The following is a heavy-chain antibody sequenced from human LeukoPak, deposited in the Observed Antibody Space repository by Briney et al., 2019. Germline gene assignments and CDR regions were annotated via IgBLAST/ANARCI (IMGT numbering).Heavy chain of an antibody. V-gene: IGHV1-69*13. CDR1: GGTFSSYA. D-gene: IGHD3-22*01. Sequence: GASVKVSCKASGGTFSSYAISWVRQAPGQGLEWMGGIIPIFGTANYAQKFQGRVTITADESTSTAYMELSRLRSDDTAVYYCARVRTYYYDSSGSWDYWGQGTLVTVSS. J-gene: IGHJ4*02. CDR2: IIPIFGTA. CDR3: ARVRTYYYDSSGSWDY.